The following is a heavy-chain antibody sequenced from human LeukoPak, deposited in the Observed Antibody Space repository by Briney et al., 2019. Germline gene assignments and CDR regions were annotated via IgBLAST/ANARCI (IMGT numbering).Heavy chain of an antibody. CDR2: ISSTSDYI. CDR1: GFTLSSHS. J-gene: IGHJ6*03. V-gene: IGHV3-21*06. CDR3: ARDPRTSGWFRNTYFFYYMDV. D-gene: IGHD6-19*01. Sequence: KSGGSLRLSCVASGFTLSSHSMNWVRQAPGKGLEWVSSISSTSDYIHYANPLKGRFTISRDNAKNSLYLQMNSLRAEDTAVYYCARDPRTSGWFRNTYFFYYMDVWGKGTTVTVSS.